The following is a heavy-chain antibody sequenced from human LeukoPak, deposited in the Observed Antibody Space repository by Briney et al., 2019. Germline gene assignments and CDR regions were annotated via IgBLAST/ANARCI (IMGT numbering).Heavy chain of an antibody. Sequence: GGSLRLPCAASGFTFSSYSMNWVRQAPGKGLEWGSYISGSSSTIYYADSVKGRFTISRDNVKNTLYLQMNSLRAEDTAIYYCARGSTYYDSSGQVPFDYWGQGTLVTVSS. CDR3: ARGSTYYDSSGQVPFDY. J-gene: IGHJ4*02. CDR1: GFTFSSYS. CDR2: ISGSSSTI. V-gene: IGHV3-48*01. D-gene: IGHD3-22*01.